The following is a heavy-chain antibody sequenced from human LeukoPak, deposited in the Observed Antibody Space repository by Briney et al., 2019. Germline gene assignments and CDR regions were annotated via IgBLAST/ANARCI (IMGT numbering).Heavy chain of an antibody. D-gene: IGHD3-22*01. CDR2: IYHSGST. Sequence: SQTLSLTCAVSGGSISSGGYSWSWIRQPPGKGLEWIGYIYHSGSTYYNPPLKSRVTISVDRSKNQFSLKLSSVTAADTAVYYCARGVTYYYDSSGEGSLDYWGQGTLVTVSS. V-gene: IGHV4-30-2*01. J-gene: IGHJ4*02. CDR1: GGSISSGGYS. CDR3: ARGVTYYYDSSGEGSLDY.